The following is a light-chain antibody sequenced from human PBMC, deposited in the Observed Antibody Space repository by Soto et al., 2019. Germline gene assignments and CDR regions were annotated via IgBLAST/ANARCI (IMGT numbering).Light chain of an antibody. Sequence: DIQLTQSPSFLSPSIGESVTITCRASQSISSWLAWYQQKPGQAPKLLIYKASSLESGVPSRLSGSGSGTEFTLTIRSLQPDDAATYYCQQYNNSWTFGQGTKVDIK. CDR2: KAS. J-gene: IGKJ1*01. V-gene: IGKV1-5*03. CDR3: QQYNNSWT. CDR1: QSISSW.